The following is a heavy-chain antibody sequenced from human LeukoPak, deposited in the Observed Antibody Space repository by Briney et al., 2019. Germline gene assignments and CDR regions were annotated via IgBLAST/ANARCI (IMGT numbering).Heavy chain of an antibody. CDR2: INPKTGDT. D-gene: IGHD2-2*01. CDR1: GHTFNGYY. CDR3: AKPLWIQLLQGYYALDV. V-gene: IGHV1-2*02. Sequence: ASVKVSCKASGHTFNGYYLHWVRQAPGQGLGWMGWINPKTGDTSFTQKFEGRVTMTSDTSISTAYMELSWLKSDDTAVYYCAKPLWIQLLQGYYALDVWGQGTTVTVSS. J-gene: IGHJ6*02.